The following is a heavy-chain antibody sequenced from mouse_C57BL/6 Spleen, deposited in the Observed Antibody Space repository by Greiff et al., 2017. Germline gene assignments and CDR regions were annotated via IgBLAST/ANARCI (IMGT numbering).Heavy chain of an antibody. Sequence: VQLQQSGAELVRPGASVKLSCTASGFNITDYSMHWVKQRPEQSLEWIGRIDPEDGDTESAPKFQGKATLTADTSSNTAYLQLSSLTSEDTAVYYCTLGCYYSSSLFDYGGQGTTLTVSS. D-gene: IGHD1-1*01. CDR3: TLGCYYSSSLFDY. CDR1: GFNITDYS. CDR2: IDPEDGDT. J-gene: IGHJ2*01. V-gene: IGHV14-1*01.